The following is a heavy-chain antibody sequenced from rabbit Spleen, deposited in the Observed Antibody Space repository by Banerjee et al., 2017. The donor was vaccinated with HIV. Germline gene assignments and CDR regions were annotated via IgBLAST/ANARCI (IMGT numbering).Heavy chain of an antibody. J-gene: IGHJ4*01. CDR1: GFSFSTNYY. V-gene: IGHV1S45*01. D-gene: IGHD6-1*01. CDR3: ARAPINGHGFNL. CDR2: IYTSNSGGT. Sequence: QEQLVESGGGLVQPEGSLTLTCTASGFSFSTNYYMCWVRQAPGKGLEWIACIYTSNSGGTWFASWAKGRFTISKTSSTTVTLQLTSLTAADTATYFCARAPINGHGFNLWGPGTLVTVS.